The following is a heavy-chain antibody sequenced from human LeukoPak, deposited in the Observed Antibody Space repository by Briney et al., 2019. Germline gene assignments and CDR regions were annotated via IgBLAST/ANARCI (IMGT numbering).Heavy chain of an antibody. CDR2: ISGSGGST. D-gene: IGHD3-3*01. CDR1: GFTFSSYA. Sequence: GGSLRLSCAASGFTFSSYAMSWVRQAPGKGLEWVSAISGSGGSTSYADSVKGRFTISRDNSKNTLYLQMNSLRAEDTAVYYCAKTTIFGVVILRAGFDYWGQGTLVTVSS. CDR3: AKTTIFGVVILRAGFDY. V-gene: IGHV3-23*01. J-gene: IGHJ4*02.